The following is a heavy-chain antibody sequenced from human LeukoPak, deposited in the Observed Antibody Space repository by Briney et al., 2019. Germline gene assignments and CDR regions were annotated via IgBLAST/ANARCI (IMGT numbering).Heavy chain of an antibody. CDR3: ARSDDFWSGYSSY. V-gene: IGHV5-51*01. J-gene: IGHJ4*02. D-gene: IGHD3-3*01. CDR1: GYSFTNYW. CDR2: IYPGDSDT. Sequence: GESLKISCKGSGYSFTNYWIGWVRQMPGKGLEWMGIIYPGDSDTRYSPSFEGQVTISADKSISTAYLQWSSLKASDTAMYYCARSDDFWSGYSSYWGQGTLVTVSS.